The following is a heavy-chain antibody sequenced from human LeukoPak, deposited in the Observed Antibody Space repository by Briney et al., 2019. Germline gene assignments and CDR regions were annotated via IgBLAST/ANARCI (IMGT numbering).Heavy chain of an antibody. V-gene: IGHV4-59*08. J-gene: IGHJ4*02. Sequence: SETLSLTCTVSDGSIGSNYWTWIRQPPGKGLEYIGYIYYTGGTNYNPSLKSRVTISVDTSKNQFSLKLTSVTAADTAVYFCAKYGNSGWVIDNWGQGTLVTVSS. CDR2: IYYTGGT. D-gene: IGHD6-19*01. CDR1: DGSIGSNY. CDR3: AKYGNSGWVIDN.